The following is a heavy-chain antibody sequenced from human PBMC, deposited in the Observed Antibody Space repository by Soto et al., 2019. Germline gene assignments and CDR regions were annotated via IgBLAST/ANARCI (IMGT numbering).Heavy chain of an antibody. J-gene: IGHJ5*02. D-gene: IGHD4-17*01. CDR3: ARVFEYGDYGTFGGWFDP. Sequence: PSETLSLTCTVSGGSISSYCWSWIRQPPGKGLEWIGYIYYSGSTNYNPSLKSRVTISVNTSKNQFSLKLSSVTAADTAVYYCARVFEYGDYGTFGGWFDPWGQGTLVTVSS. CDR2: IYYSGST. V-gene: IGHV4-59*01. CDR1: GGSISSYC.